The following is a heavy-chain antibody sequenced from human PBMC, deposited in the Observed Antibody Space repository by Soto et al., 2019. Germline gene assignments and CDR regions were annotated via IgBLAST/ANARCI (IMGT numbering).Heavy chain of an antibody. Sequence: GGSLRLSCGGSGFTFSSYAMSWVRQAPGKGLEWVSAVSGSGDSTYYADSVKGRFTISRDNSKNTLYLQMNSLRAEDTAVYYCAKGRASDCPGCTQDYWGQGTLVTVSS. V-gene: IGHV3-23*01. CDR3: AKGRASDCPGCTQDY. CDR1: GFTFSSYA. J-gene: IGHJ4*02. D-gene: IGHD2-21*02. CDR2: VSGSGDST.